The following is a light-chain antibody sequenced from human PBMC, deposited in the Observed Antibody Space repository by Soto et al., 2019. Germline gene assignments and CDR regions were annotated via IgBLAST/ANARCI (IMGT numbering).Light chain of an antibody. CDR1: SSEVGSYNF. CDR3: SSYTSISLVL. V-gene: IGLV2-14*01. Sequence: QSVLTQPASVSGSPGQSITISCSGTSSEVGSYNFVSWYQQHPGKAPKLMIYEVSKRPSGVSNRFSGSKSGNTASLTISGLQAEDEADYYCSSYTSISLVLFGGGTQLTVL. J-gene: IGLJ2*01. CDR2: EVS.